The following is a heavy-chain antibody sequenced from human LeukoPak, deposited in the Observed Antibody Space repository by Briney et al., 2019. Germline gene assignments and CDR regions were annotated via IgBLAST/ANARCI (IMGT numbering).Heavy chain of an antibody. D-gene: IGHD2/OR15-2a*01. CDR1: GYTVTDYY. CDR3: STEDKYCNNNNCGVS. CDR2: IIPHSGGA. Sequence: ASVRVSCKASGYTVTDYYIHWVRQAPGQGLEWMGYIIPHSGGASYEQKFQGRVTMTRDTSISTFYMELSSLRSDDTAVYYCSTEDKYCNNNNCGVSWGQGTLVTVSS. J-gene: IGHJ5*02. V-gene: IGHV1-2*02.